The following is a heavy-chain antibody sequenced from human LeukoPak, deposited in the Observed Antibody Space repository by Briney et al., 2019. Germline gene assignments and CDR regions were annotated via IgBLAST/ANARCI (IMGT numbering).Heavy chain of an antibody. V-gene: IGHV4-39*07. CDR1: GGSISSSSFY. D-gene: IGHD1-26*01. Sequence: SETLSLTCTVSGGSISSSSFYWGWIRQPPGKGLEWIGSIYYSGTTYYNPSLQSRVNISVDTSKSQFSLKLSSVTAADTAVYYCARGQPGELPDYWGQGTLVTVSS. CDR3: ARGQPGELPDY. CDR2: IYYSGTT. J-gene: IGHJ4*02.